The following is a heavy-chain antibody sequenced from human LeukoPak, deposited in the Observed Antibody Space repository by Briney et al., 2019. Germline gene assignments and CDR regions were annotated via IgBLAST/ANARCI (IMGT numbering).Heavy chain of an antibody. CDR3: ARFYWGDSSSWYPAVIDY. CDR2: IYYSGST. CDR1: GGSTSSGGYY. Sequence: TSETLSLTCTVSGGSTSSGGYYWSWIRQHPGKGLEWLGYIYYSGSTYYNPSLKSRVTISVDTSKNQFSLKLSSVTAADTAVYYCARFYWGDSSSWYPAVIDYWGQGTLVTVSS. D-gene: IGHD6-13*01. V-gene: IGHV4-31*03. J-gene: IGHJ4*02.